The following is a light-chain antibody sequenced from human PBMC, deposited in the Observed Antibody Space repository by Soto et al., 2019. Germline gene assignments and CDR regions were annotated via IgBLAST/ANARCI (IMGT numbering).Light chain of an antibody. CDR3: QQYGSSPST. CDR1: QSISDT. Sequence: EIVMTQSPATLSLTPGGRASLSCRACQSISDTLAWYQQKPGQAPRRLIFGASSRATGIPDRFSGSGSGTDFTLTISRLEPEDFAVYYCQQYGSSPSTFGQGTKVDIK. V-gene: IGKV3-20*01. J-gene: IGKJ1*01. CDR2: GAS.